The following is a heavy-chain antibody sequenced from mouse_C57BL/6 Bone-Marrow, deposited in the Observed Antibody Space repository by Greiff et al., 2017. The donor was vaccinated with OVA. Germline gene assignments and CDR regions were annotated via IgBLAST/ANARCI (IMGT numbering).Heavy chain of an antibody. D-gene: IGHD1-1*02. Sequence: VQLVESGAELVRPGASVTLSCKASGYTFTDYEMHWVKQTPVHGLEWIGAIDPETGGTAYNQKFKGKAILTADKSSSTAYMELRSLTSEDSAVYYCTRQGSPYWGQGTTLTVSS. CDR2: IDPETGGT. V-gene: IGHV1-15*01. J-gene: IGHJ2*01. CDR3: TRQGSPY. CDR1: GYTFTDYE.